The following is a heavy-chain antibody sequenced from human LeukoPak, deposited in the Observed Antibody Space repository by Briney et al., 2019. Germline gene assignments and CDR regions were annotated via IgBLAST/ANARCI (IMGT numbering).Heavy chain of an antibody. V-gene: IGHV3-49*04. CDR3: TRVSGWYGGYFDY. CDR2: IRSKAYGGTT. Sequence: GESLRLSCTASGFTFGDYAMSWVRQAPGKGLEGVGFIRSKAYGGTTEYAASVKGRFTISRDDSKSIAYLQMNSLKTEDTAVYYCTRVSGWYGGYFDYWGQGTLVTVSS. J-gene: IGHJ4*02. D-gene: IGHD6-19*01. CDR1: GFTFGDYA.